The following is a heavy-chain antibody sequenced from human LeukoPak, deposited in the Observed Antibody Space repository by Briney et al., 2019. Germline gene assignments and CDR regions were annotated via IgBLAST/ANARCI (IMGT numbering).Heavy chain of an antibody. CDR1: GFTFSSYA. D-gene: IGHD6-19*01. Sequence: GSLRLSCAASGFTFSSYAMSWVRQAPGKGLEWVSAISGSGGSTYYADSVKGRFTISRDNSKNTLYLQMNSLRAEDTAVYYCAKYSSGWYLGNYFDYWGQGTLVTVSS. CDR3: AKYSSGWYLGNYFDY. V-gene: IGHV3-23*01. J-gene: IGHJ4*02. CDR2: ISGSGGST.